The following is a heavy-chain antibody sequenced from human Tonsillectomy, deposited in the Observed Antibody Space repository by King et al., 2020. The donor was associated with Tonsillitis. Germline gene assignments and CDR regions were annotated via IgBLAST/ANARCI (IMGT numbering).Heavy chain of an antibody. D-gene: IGHD3-22*01. Sequence: QLQESGPGLVKPSETLSLTCTVSRGSISSYYCSWIRQPPGKGLEWIGYIYHTGSTSYNPSLKSRVTISIDTSKNQFSLKLSSVTAADTAMYFCAREDRSGYLDYWGQGILVTVSS. CDR1: RGSISSYY. J-gene: IGHJ4*02. CDR3: AREDRSGYLDY. V-gene: IGHV4-59*01. CDR2: IYHTGST.